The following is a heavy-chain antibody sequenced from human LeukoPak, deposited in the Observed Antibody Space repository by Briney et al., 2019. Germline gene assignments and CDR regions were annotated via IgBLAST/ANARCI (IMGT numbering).Heavy chain of an antibody. CDR2: IYYSGST. CDR3: AREIVVVPAVVTYFDY. Sequence: SETLSLTCTVSGGSIGSYYWSWIRQPPGKGLEWIGYIYYSGSTNYNPSLKSRVTISVDTSKNQFSLKLSSVTPADTAVYYCAREIVVVPAVVTYFDYWGQGTLVTVSS. V-gene: IGHV4-59*01. D-gene: IGHD2-2*01. J-gene: IGHJ4*02. CDR1: GGSIGSYY.